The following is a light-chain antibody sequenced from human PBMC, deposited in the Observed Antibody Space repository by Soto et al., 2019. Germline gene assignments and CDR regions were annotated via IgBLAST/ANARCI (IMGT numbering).Light chain of an antibody. CDR2: GAS. Sequence: IAVTEFPSALSTTVADSVSSICRASQPISGFLAWYQQKPGRAPKVLIHGASTMESGVPARFSASGSGTEFTLTISNVQPDDFATYYCQQYNRLWSFGQGTKVDIK. J-gene: IGKJ1*01. V-gene: IGKV1-5*02. CDR3: QQYNRLWS. CDR1: QPISGF.